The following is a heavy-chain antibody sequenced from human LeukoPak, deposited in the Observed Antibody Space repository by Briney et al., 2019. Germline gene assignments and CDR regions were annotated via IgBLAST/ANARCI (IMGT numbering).Heavy chain of an antibody. D-gene: IGHD3-22*01. CDR2: IYHSGST. CDR3: ARDSYSSGYPDY. V-gene: IGHV4-30-2*01. CDR1: GGSISSGGYS. J-gene: IGHJ4*02. Sequence: SETLSLTCAVSGGSISSGGYSWSWIRQPPGKGLEWIGYIYHSGSTYYNPSLKSRVTISVDRSKNQFSLKLSSVTAADTAVYYCARDSYSSGYPDYWGQGTLVTVSS.